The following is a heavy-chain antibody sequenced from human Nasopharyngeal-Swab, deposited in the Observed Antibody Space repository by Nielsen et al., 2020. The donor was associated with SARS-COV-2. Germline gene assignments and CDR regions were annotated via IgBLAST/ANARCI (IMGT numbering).Heavy chain of an antibody. V-gene: IGHV3-11*01. J-gene: IGHJ3*02. CDR2: IDPSGENK. CDR1: GLGLGDFY. D-gene: IGHD2-15*01. Sequence: GASLKISCAASGLGLGDFYISWIRKAPGKRLEWIANIDPSGENKYYAGSVKGRFTISRDNARNSVFLELNTLRADDSAVYYCTRKISFDMWGQGTKVTVSS. CDR3: TRKISFDM.